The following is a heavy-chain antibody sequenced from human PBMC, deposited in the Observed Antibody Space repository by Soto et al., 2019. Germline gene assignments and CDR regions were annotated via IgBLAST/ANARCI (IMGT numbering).Heavy chain of an antibody. CDR1: GFTFDDYT. Sequence: GGSLRLSCAASGFTFDDYTMHWVRQAPGKGLEWVSLISWDGGSTYYADSVKGRFTISRDNSKNSLYLQMNSLRTEDTALYYCAKDNGGNSDYYYGMDVWGQGTTVTVSS. J-gene: IGHJ6*02. CDR2: ISWDGGST. V-gene: IGHV3-43*01. D-gene: IGHD2-21*02. CDR3: AKDNGGNSDYYYGMDV.